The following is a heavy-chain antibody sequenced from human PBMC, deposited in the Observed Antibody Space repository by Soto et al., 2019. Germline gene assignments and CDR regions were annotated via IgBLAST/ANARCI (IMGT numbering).Heavy chain of an antibody. Sequence: QVQLQESGPGLVKPSQTLSLTCTVSGGSISSGGYYWSWIRQHPGKGLEWIGYIYYSGSTYYNPSLKSRVTISVDTSKNQFSLKLSSVTAADTAVYYCARGINYYGSGSYYNVLGNYYYYYGMDVWGQGTTVTVSS. J-gene: IGHJ6*02. V-gene: IGHV4-31*03. CDR2: IYYSGST. D-gene: IGHD3-10*01. CDR3: ARGINYYGSGSYYNVLGNYYYYYGMDV. CDR1: GGSISSGGYY.